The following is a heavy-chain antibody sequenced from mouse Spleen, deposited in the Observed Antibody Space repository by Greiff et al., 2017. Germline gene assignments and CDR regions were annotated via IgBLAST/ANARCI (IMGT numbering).Heavy chain of an antibody. D-gene: IGHD4-1*01. J-gene: IGHJ2*01. CDR3: ARSGTHYFDY. Sequence: VKVVESGAELARPGASVKLSCKASGYTFTDYYINWVKQRTGQGLEWIGEIYPGSGNTYYNEKFKGKATLTADKSSSTAYMQLNSLTSEDSAVYFCARSGTHYFDYWGQGTTLTVSS. V-gene: IGHV1-77*01. CDR2: IYPGSGNT. CDR1: GYTFTDYY.